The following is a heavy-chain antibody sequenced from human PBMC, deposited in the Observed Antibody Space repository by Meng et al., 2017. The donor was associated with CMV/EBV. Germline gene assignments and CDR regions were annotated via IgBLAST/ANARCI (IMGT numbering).Heavy chain of an antibody. CDR1: GSSFPTYW. D-gene: IGHD3-9*01. V-gene: IGHV5-51*01. CDR3: ARAAYYYILTGYYSHEYYGMDV. J-gene: IGHJ6*02. CDR2: INPGGSDT. Sequence: GGSLRLSCKGSGSSFPTYWITWVRHMPGKGLEWMGIINPGGSDTKYSPSVEGQVTISADKSIGAAYLQWTSLKASDTAIYYCARAAYYYILTGYYSHEYYGMDVWGQGTTVTVSS.